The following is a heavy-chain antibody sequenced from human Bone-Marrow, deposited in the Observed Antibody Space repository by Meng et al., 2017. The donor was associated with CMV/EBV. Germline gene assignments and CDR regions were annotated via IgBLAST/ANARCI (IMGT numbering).Heavy chain of an antibody. Sequence: GESLKISCAASRFTFSSYEMNWVRQAPGKGLEWVSYISSSGSTIYYADSVKGRFTISRDNAKNSLYLQMNSLRAEDTAVYYCARDTKPDIVVVPAAIPFDYWGQGTLVTVSS. CDR3: ARDTKPDIVVVPAAIPFDY. CDR2: ISSSGSTI. CDR1: RFTFSSYE. V-gene: IGHV3-48*03. J-gene: IGHJ4*02. D-gene: IGHD2-2*01.